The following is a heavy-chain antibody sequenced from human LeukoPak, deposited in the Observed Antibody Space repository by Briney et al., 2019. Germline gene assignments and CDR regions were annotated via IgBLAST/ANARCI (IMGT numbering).Heavy chain of an antibody. CDR1: GGSIDRSSYY. Sequence: SETLSLTCIVSGGSIDRSSYYWGWIRQPPGKGLEWIGYIYYSGSTNYNPSLKSRVTISVDTSKNQFSLKLSSVTAADTAVYYCARGGGVAGTPYNPYDYWGQGTLVTVSS. D-gene: IGHD6-19*01. CDR3: ARGGGVAGTPYNPYDY. J-gene: IGHJ4*02. V-gene: IGHV4-61*05. CDR2: IYYSGST.